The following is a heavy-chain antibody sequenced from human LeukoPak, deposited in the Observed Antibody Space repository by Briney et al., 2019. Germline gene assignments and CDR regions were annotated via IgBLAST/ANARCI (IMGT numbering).Heavy chain of an antibody. CDR2: INHSGST. CDR3: ARHDSSGYYLEY. J-gene: IGHJ4*02. D-gene: IGHD3-22*01. V-gene: IGHV4-34*01. CDR1: GGSISSYY. Sequence: SETLSLTCTVSGGSISSYYWSWIRQPPGKGLEWIGEINHSGSTNYNPSLKSRVTISVDTSKNQFSLKLSSVTAADTAVYYCARHDSSGYYLEYWGQGTLVTVSS.